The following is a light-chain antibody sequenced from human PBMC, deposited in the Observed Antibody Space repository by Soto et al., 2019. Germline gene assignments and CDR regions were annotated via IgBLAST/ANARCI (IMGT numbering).Light chain of an antibody. Sequence: QSVLTQSPSASASLGASVKLTCTLSSGQRKYAIAWHQQKPEKGPRYLMRVNSDGSHIRGDGIPDRFSGSSSGTERYLTISSLQSEDEADYSCQTWGTGIQVFGTGTKLTVL. CDR2: VNSDGSH. CDR1: SGQRKYA. V-gene: IGLV4-69*01. CDR3: QTWGTGIQV. J-gene: IGLJ1*01.